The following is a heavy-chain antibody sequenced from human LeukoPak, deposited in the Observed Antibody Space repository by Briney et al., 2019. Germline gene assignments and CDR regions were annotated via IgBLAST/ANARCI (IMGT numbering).Heavy chain of an antibody. J-gene: IGHJ5*02. Sequence: GGSLRLSCAASGFTFSTYAMSWVRQAPRRGLEWVSSIIDSGGATYYADSVKGRFTISRDNSKNTLYLQMNSLRAEDTAVYYCARVATLIQGEGWLDPWGQGTLLTVSS. CDR3: ARVATLIQGEGWLDP. D-gene: IGHD2-15*01. CDR2: IIDSGGAT. V-gene: IGHV3-23*01. CDR1: GFTFSTYA.